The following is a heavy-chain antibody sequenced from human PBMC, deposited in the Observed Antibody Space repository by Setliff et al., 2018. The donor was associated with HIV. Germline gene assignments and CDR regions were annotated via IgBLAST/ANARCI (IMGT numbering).Heavy chain of an antibody. CDR3: TRDSALESFRPFSYGSSFGMGV. D-gene: IGHD5-18*01. CDR2: ISSTSSYI. Sequence: PGGSLRLSCAASGFTFSRYSMNWVRQAPGKGLEWVSSISSTSSYIYYGDSLKGRFTVSRGNAKNSLFLQMNSLRAEDTAVYYCTRDSALESFRPFSYGSSFGMGVWGQGTTVTVSS. J-gene: IGHJ6*02. V-gene: IGHV3-21*01. CDR1: GFTFSRYS.